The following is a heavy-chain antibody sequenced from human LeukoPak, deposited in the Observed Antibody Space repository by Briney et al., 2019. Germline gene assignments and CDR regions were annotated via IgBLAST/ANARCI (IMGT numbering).Heavy chain of an antibody. V-gene: IGHV1-8*01. CDR1: GYTFTSYD. D-gene: IGHD3-10*01. CDR3: ARGDVLLWFGELPTFDY. CDR2: MNPNSGNT. Sequence: ASVKVSCKASGYTFTSYDINWVRQATGQGLEWMGWMNPNSGNTGYAQKFQGRVTMTRNTSISTAYMELSSLRSEDTAVYYCARGDVLLWFGELPTFDYWGQGTLVTVSS. J-gene: IGHJ4*02.